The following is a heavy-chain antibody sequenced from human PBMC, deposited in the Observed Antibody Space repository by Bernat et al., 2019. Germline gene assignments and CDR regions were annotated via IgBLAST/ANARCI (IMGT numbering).Heavy chain of an antibody. D-gene: IGHD6-19*01. CDR3: ARDISVAGPNDSFDI. Sequence: QVQMVQYGAEEKKPGASVKVSCKASGYTFTGYYIHWVRQAPGHGLEWMGWINPNSGATNYAQKFQGRVTMTRDTSISTAYMDLSRLRSDDTAVYYCARDISVAGPNDSFDIWGQGTMVTVSS. CDR1: GYTFTGYY. J-gene: IGHJ3*02. CDR2: INPNSGAT. V-gene: IGHV1-2*02.